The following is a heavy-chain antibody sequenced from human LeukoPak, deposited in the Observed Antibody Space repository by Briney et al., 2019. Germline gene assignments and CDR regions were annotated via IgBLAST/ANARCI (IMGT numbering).Heavy chain of an antibody. Sequence: KVSCKASGYTFTSYWIGWVRQMPGKGLEWMGIIYPGDSDTRYSPSFQGQVTISADKSISTAYLQWSSLKASDTAMYYCARRYSSLSGAFNWGQGTLVTVSS. CDR3: ARRYSSLSGAFN. D-gene: IGHD6-19*01. J-gene: IGHJ4*02. V-gene: IGHV5-51*01. CDR2: IYPGDSDT. CDR1: GYTFTSYW.